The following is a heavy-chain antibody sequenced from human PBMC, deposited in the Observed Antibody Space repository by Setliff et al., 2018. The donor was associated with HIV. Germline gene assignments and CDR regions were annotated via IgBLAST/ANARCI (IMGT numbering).Heavy chain of an antibody. Sequence: SETLSLTCTVSGGSISSHYWSWIRQAPGKGLEWIGTMCFRGNARNSPSLKSRVTISVDTSKNQLSLNLTSVTAADTAVYYCARVETTVRGATYAMDVWGQGTTVTVSS. CDR3: ARVETTVRGATYAMDV. V-gene: IGHV4-59*11. CDR2: MCFRGNA. CDR1: GGSISSHY. D-gene: IGHD3-10*01. J-gene: IGHJ6*02.